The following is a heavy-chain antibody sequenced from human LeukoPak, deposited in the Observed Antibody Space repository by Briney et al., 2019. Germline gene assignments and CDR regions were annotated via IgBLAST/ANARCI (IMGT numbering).Heavy chain of an antibody. Sequence: YYWDWIRQPPGKGLEWVSYISSSGSTIYYADSVKGRFTISRDNAKNSLYLQMNSLRAEDTAVYYCARGRRYSGYGYWGQGTLVTVSS. D-gene: IGHD5-12*01. J-gene: IGHJ4*02. CDR2: ISSSGSTI. V-gene: IGHV3-11*01. CDR1: YY. CDR3: ARGRRYSGYGY.